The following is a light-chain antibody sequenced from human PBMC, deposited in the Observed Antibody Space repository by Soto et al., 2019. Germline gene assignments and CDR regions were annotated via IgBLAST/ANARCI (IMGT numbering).Light chain of an antibody. CDR3: QQYGSSNWK. CDR1: QSVSSSY. J-gene: IGKJ1*01. Sequence: EIVLTQSPGTLSLSPGERATLSCRASQSVSSSYLAWYQQKPGQAPRLLIYGASSRATGIPDRFSGSGSGTDFTLTISRLEPEDFAVYYCQQYGSSNWKSRQGTKVDI. V-gene: IGKV3-20*01. CDR2: GAS.